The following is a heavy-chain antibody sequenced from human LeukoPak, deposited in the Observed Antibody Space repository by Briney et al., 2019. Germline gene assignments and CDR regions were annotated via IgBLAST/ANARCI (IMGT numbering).Heavy chain of an antibody. V-gene: IGHV4-30-2*06. CDR1: SGSIINSDLY. CDR2: IYHSTNT. J-gene: IGHJ4*02. Sequence: SETLSLTCTVSSGSIINSDLYWSWIRQSPGKGLEWIGYIYHSTNTYYNPSLKSRVTMSVDTSKNQLSLKLSSVTAADTAVYYCARGGRPFDYWGQGTLVTVSS. D-gene: IGHD1-26*01. CDR3: ARGGRPFDY.